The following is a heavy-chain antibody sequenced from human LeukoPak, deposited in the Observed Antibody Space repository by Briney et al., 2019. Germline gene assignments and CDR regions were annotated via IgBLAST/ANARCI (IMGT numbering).Heavy chain of an antibody. CDR1: GFTFSSYA. J-gene: IGHJ4*02. Sequence: GGSLRLSCAASGFTFSSYAMHWVRQAPGKGLEWVAVISYDGSNKYYADSVKGRFTISRDNSKNTLYLQMNSLRAKDTAVYYCAREGKYYYDSSGYPDYWGQGTLVTVSS. CDR3: AREGKYYYDSSGYPDY. CDR2: ISYDGSNK. D-gene: IGHD3-22*01. V-gene: IGHV3-30*01.